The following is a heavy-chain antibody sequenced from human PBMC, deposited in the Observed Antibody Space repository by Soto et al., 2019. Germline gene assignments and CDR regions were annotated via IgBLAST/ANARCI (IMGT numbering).Heavy chain of an antibody. CDR1: GFSLSTSGVG. CDR2: IYWDDYK. D-gene: IGHD3-16*01. J-gene: IGHJ4*02. Sequence: QITLKESGPALVKPTQTLTLTCTFSGFSLSTSGVGVGWIRQPPGEALEWLALIYWDDYKHFSPSLESRLTIPKDTSKNQVGPTIANMEPVDTAKYCGVPKGGGDRILDYWGQGTLVTVSS. CDR3: VPKGGGDRILDY. V-gene: IGHV2-5*02.